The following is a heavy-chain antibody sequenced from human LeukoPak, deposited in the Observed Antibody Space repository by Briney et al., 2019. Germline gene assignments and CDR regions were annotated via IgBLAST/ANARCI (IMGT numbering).Heavy chain of an antibody. V-gene: IGHV3-66*01. CDR2: IYSGGGA. CDR3: ASGVTSWYKDPFDY. J-gene: IGHJ4*02. Sequence: GGSLRLPCAAWGLTVSSIYMIWVRQAPGKGLEWVSVIYSGGGAFYADSVKGRFTISRDNSKNTLYLQMNSLRAEDTAVYYCASGVTSWYKDPFDYWAQGTLVTVSS. CDR1: GLTVSSIY. D-gene: IGHD6-13*01.